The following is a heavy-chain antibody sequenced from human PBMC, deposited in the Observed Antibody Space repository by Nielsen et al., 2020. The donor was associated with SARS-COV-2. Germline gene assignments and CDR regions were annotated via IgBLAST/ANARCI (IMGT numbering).Heavy chain of an antibody. D-gene: IGHD3-22*01. CDR1: GGSISSYY. CDR2: IYYSGST. Sequence: SETLSLTCTVSGGSISSYYWSWIRQHPGKGLEWIGYIYYSGSTYYNPSLKSRVTISVDKSKNQFSLKLSSVTAADTAVYYCARLLYYYDSSGYRGYFDYWGQGTLVTVSS. V-gene: IGHV4-59*12. J-gene: IGHJ4*02. CDR3: ARLLYYYDSSGYRGYFDY.